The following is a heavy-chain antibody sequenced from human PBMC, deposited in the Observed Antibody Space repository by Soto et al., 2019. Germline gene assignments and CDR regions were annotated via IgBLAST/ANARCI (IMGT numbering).Heavy chain of an antibody. V-gene: IGHV1-69*01. D-gene: IGHD3-22*01. CDR2: IIPIFGTA. CDR3: ARGYYYDSSGYYSSAYFFDY. CDR1: GGTFSSYA. Sequence: QVQLVQSGAEVKKPGSSVKVSCKASGGTFSSYAISWVRQAPGQGLEWMGGIIPIFGTANYAQKFQGRVTITGDESTSTAYMEMSSLRSEDTAVYYCARGYYYDSSGYYSSAYFFDYWGQGTLVTVSS. J-gene: IGHJ4*02.